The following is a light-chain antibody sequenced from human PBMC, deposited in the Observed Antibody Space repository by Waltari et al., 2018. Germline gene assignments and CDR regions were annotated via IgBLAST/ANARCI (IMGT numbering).Light chain of an antibody. J-gene: IGKJ1*01. CDR2: GAS. V-gene: IGKV1-5*01. Sequence: DIQMTQSPSTLSASVGDRVTITCRASQSISCWLAWYQQKPGKAPNLRIYGASSVESGVPSRVSGSGSGTGFTLTISSLQPDDFATYYCQQYNSYSWTFGQGTKVEIK. CDR3: QQYNSYSWT. CDR1: QSISCW.